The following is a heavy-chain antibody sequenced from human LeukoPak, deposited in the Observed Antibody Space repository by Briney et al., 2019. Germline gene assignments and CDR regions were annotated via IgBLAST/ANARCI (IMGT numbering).Heavy chain of an antibody. CDR1: GFTFDDYG. Sequence: PGGSLRLSCAASGFTFDDYGMSWVRHAPGKGLEWVSGINWNGGSTGYADSVKGRFTISRDNAKNSLYLQMNSLRAEDTAVYYCATQWELHPAFWGQGTLVTVSS. V-gene: IGHV3-20*04. CDR3: ATQWELHPAF. J-gene: IGHJ4*02. CDR2: INWNGGST. D-gene: IGHD1-26*01.